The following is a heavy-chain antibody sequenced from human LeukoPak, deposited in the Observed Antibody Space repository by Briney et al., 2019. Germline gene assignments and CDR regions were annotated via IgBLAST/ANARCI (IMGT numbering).Heavy chain of an antibody. CDR2: INPNSGGT. J-gene: IGHJ4*02. D-gene: IGHD7-27*01. CDR3: ARDLSSTPNWELDY. Sequence: VASVKVSCKASGYTVIDYFIHWVRQAPGQGLEWMGRINPNSGGTEYAQNFQGRVTMTRDTSISASYMELNRLTSNDTAVYYCARDLSSTPNWELDYRGQGTLVTVSS. CDR1: GYTVIDYF. V-gene: IGHV1-2*06.